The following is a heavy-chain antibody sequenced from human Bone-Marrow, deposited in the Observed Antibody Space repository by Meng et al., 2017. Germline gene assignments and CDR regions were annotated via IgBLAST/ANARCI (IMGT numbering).Heavy chain of an antibody. J-gene: IGHJ4*02. CDR2: ISGSGGST. CDR3: ALYRYYFDY. V-gene: IGHV3-23*01. Sequence: GESLKISCAASGFTFSSYAMSWVRQAPGKGLEWVSAISGSGGSTYYADSVKGRFTIPRDNSKNTLYLQMNSLRAEDTAVYYCALYRYYFDYWGQGTLVTVSS. D-gene: IGHD2-2*02. CDR1: GFTFSSYA.